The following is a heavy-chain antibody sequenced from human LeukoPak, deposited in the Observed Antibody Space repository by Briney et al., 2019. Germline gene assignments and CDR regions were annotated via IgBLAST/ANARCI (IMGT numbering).Heavy chain of an antibody. J-gene: IGHJ3*02. Sequence: GGSLRLSCAASGFTFDDYAMHWVRQAPGKGLEWVSGISWNSGSIGYADSVKGRFTISRDNAKNSLYLQMNSLRAEDMALYYCVKMAAVDDDAFDIWGQGTMVTVSS. D-gene: IGHD6-13*01. CDR1: GFTFDDYA. V-gene: IGHV3-9*03. CDR2: ISWNSGSI. CDR3: VKMAAVDDDAFDI.